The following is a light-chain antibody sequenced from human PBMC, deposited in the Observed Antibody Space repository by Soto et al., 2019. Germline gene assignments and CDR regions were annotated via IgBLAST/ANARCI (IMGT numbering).Light chain of an antibody. J-gene: IGLJ1*01. CDR2: DVS. CDR1: SSDVGGYNY. CDR3: QSYDSSLSGLSYV. Sequence: QSVLTQPASVSGSPGQSITISCTGTSSDVGGYNYVSWYQQHPGKAPKLMIYDVSNRPSGVSNRFSGSKSGNTASLTISGLQTEDEADYYCQSYDSSLSGLSYVFGTGTKVTVL. V-gene: IGLV2-14*01.